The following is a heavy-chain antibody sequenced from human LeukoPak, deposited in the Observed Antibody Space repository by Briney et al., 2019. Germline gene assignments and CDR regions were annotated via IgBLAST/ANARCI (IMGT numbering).Heavy chain of an antibody. CDR2: IYSGGST. V-gene: IGHV3-53*01. Sequence: SGGSLRLSCAASGFTVSSNYMSWVRQAPGKGLEWVSVIYSGGSTYYADSVKGRFTISRDNAKNSLYLQMNSLRAEDTAVYYCARRQQWLVRGYYYYYGMDVWGQGTTVTVSS. CDR3: ARRQQWLVRGYYYYYGMDV. D-gene: IGHD6-19*01. CDR1: GFTVSSNY. J-gene: IGHJ6*02.